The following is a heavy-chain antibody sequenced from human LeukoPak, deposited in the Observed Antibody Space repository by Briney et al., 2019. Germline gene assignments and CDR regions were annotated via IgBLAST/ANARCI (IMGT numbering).Heavy chain of an antibody. CDR1: GYTFTSYY. Sequence: GASVKVSCKASGYTFTSYYMHWVRQAPGQGLEWMGIINPSGGSTSYAQKFQGRVTMTRDTSISTAYMELSRLRSDDTAVYYCARDMNWNSVNDYWGQGTLVTVSS. CDR2: INPSGGST. D-gene: IGHD1/OR15-1a*01. CDR3: ARDMNWNSVNDY. J-gene: IGHJ4*02. V-gene: IGHV1-46*01.